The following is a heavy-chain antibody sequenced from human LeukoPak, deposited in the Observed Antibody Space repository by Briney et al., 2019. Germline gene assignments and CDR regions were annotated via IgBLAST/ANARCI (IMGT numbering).Heavy chain of an antibody. J-gene: IGHJ4*02. V-gene: IGHV3-30*18. D-gene: IGHD4-23*01. CDR3: AKDHRTVVTPRGGYYFDY. Sequence: GGSLRLSCAASGFTFSSYGMHWVRQAPGKGLEWVAVISYDGSNKYYADSVKGRFTISRDNSKNTLYLQMNSLRAEDTAVYYCAKDHRTVVTPRGGYYFDYWGQGTLVTVSS. CDR1: GFTFSSYG. CDR2: ISYDGSNK.